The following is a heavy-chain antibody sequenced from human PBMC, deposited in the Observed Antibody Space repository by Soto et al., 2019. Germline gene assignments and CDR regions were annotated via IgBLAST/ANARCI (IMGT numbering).Heavy chain of an antibody. CDR1: GGTFSSYA. J-gene: IGHJ6*02. CDR3: AISIAVAGTSPYYYYGMDV. CDR2: IIPIFGTA. D-gene: IGHD6-19*01. Sequence: QVQLVQSGAEVKKPGSSVKVSCKASGGTFSSYAISWVRQAPGLGLEWMGGIIPIFGTANYAQKFQGRVTITADESTSTAYMELSSLRSEDTAVYYCAISIAVAGTSPYYYYGMDVWGQGTTATVSS. V-gene: IGHV1-69*01.